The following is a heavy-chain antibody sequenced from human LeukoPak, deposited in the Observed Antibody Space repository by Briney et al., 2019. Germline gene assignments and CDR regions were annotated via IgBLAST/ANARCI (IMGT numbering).Heavy chain of an antibody. J-gene: IGHJ4*02. CDR3: ARDRGPEAFDY. D-gene: IGHD3-10*01. Sequence: GAAVKVSCKASGGTFISYAISWVRQAPGRGREWMGGIIPIFGAANYAQKFQGRVTITTDEYTSTAYMELSSLRSEDTAVYYCARDRGPEAFDYWGQGTLVTVSS. V-gene: IGHV1-69*05. CDR2: IIPIFGAA. CDR1: GGTFISYA.